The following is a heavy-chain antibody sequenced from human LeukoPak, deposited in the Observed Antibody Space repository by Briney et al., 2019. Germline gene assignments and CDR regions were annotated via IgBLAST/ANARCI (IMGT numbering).Heavy chain of an antibody. Sequence: GRSLRLSCAASGFTFSSYAMHWVRQAPGKGLEWVAVISYDGSNKYYADSVKGRFTISRDNSKNTLYLQMNSLRAEDTAVYYCARVRGYCSSTSCYSLDYWVQGTLVTVSS. CDR2: ISYDGSNK. CDR3: ARVRGYCSSTSCYSLDY. J-gene: IGHJ4*02. D-gene: IGHD2-2*02. V-gene: IGHV3-30*04. CDR1: GFTFSSYA.